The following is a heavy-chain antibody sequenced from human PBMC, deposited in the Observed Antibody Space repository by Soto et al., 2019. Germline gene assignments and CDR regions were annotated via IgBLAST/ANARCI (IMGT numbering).Heavy chain of an antibody. D-gene: IGHD2-21*02. CDR1: GYTFTDYY. J-gene: IGHJ6*02. Sequence: QVQLVQSGAEVKKPGASVKVSCKASGYTFTDYYMHWVRQAPGQGLEWMGRINPKSGDTKYAEKFQAWVTMTRDTSISTAYMVVTRLRSDDTAVYYCARVNGDAPPRGMDVWGQGTTVTVSS. V-gene: IGHV1-2*04. CDR2: INPKSGDT. CDR3: ARVNGDAPPRGMDV.